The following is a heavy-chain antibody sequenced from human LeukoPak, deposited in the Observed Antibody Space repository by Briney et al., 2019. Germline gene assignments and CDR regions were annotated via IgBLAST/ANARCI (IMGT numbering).Heavy chain of an antibody. CDR3: AKLDYYDTH. Sequence: PGGSLRLSCAASGFTFSSYAMRWVRQAPGKGMEWVSSITGSRASTYYADCVKGRFTISRDNSKNTLYLQMNSLRAEDTAVYFCAKLDYYDTHWGQGTLVTVSS. CDR2: ITGSRAST. CDR1: GFTFSSYA. D-gene: IGHD3-22*01. V-gene: IGHV3-23*01. J-gene: IGHJ4*02.